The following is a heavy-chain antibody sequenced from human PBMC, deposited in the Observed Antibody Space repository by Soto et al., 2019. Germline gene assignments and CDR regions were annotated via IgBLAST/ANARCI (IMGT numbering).Heavy chain of an antibody. D-gene: IGHD3-10*01. CDR2: ISGGDGDT. CDR3: AKDRFTSTVRKYWFFDL. J-gene: IGHJ2*01. CDR1: GFTFTNYA. Sequence: EVQLLESGGGLVKPGGSLRLSCAASGFTFTNYAMTWVRQAPGKGLEWVSSISGGDGDTSYADSVKGRFTISRDNSENTMFLQMHSLRPDDPSVYYCAKDRFTSTVRKYWFFDLWGRGTLVTVSS. V-gene: IGHV3-23*01.